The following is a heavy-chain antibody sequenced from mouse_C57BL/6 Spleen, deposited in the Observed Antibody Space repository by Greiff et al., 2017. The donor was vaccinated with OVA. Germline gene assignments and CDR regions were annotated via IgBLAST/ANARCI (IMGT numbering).Heavy chain of an antibody. J-gene: IGHJ2*01. V-gene: IGHV6-3*01. CDR3: TGYGSSYGGDYFDY. Sequence: EVQGVESGGGLVQPGGSMKLSCVASGFTFSNYWMNWVRQSPEKGLEWVAQIGLKSDNYATHYAESVKGRFTISRDDSKSSVYLQMNNLRAEDTGIYYCTGYGSSYGGDYFDYWGQGTTLTVSS. CDR1: GFTFSNYW. CDR2: IGLKSDNYAT. D-gene: IGHD1-1*01.